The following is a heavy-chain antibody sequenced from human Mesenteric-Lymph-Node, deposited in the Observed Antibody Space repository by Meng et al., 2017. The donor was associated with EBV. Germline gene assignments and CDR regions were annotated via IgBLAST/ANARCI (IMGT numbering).Heavy chain of an antibody. CDR2: VYGGTTA. D-gene: IGHD3-22*01. V-gene: IGHV3-66*01. J-gene: IGHJ4*02. CDR1: GFSFSTYS. Sequence: EGQLVEAGGGLVQPGGSLRLSCAASGFSFSTYSMNWVRQAPGKGLEWVSVVYGGTTAYYADSVRGRFIISTDSSKNTLYLQMNSLRADDTAVYFCRVWLSGLDSDYWGQGTLVTVSS. CDR3: RVWLSGLDSDY.